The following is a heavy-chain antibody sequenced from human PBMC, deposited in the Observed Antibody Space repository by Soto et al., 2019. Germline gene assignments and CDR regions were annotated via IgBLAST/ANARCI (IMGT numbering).Heavy chain of an antibody. J-gene: IGHJ5*02. D-gene: IGHD3-9*01. CDR1: GFTFSSYA. CDR2: ISGSGGST. CDR3: AKDLADILTGPTYFDP. V-gene: IGHV3-23*01. Sequence: GGSLRLSCAASGFTFSSYAMSWVRQAPGKGLEWVSAISGSGGSTYYADSVKGRFTISRDNSKNTLYLQMNSLRAEDTAVYYCAKDLADILTGPTYFDPWGQGTLVTVSS.